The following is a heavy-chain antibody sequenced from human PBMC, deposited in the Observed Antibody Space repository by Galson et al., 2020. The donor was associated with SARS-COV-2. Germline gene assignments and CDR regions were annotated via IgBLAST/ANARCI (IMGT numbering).Heavy chain of an antibody. Sequence: SQTLSLTCAVYGGSFSGYSWTWIRQPPGKGLEWIGEINIGGNTNYSPSLRSRVTISIDTSKNQFSLNLRSVTAADTALYYCARGLRGVVPSPVLGLGPYYSYYYMDVWDKGTTVTVSS. J-gene: IGHJ6*03. CDR1: GGSFSGYS. D-gene: IGHD3-10*01. CDR2: INIGGNT. CDR3: ARGLRGVVPSPVLGLGPYYSYYYMDV. V-gene: IGHV4-34*01.